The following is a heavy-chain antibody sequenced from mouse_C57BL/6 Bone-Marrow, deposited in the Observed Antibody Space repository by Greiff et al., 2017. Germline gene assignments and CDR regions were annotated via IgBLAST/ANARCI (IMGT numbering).Heavy chain of an antibody. CDR1: GFNIKDDY. CDR3: TTGDYYGSSCVGWDVDV. CDR2: IDPENGDT. D-gene: IGHD1-1*01. V-gene: IGHV14-4*01. Sequence: EVQLQQSGAELVRPGASVKLSCTASGFNIKDDYMHWVKQRPEQGLEWIGWIDPENGDTAYASKFQGKATITADTSSNTAYLQLSSLTSEDTAVYYWTTGDYYGSSCVGWDVDVWGTGTTVTVSA. J-gene: IGHJ1*03.